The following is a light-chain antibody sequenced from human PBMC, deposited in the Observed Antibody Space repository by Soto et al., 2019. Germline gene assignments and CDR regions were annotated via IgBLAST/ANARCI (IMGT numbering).Light chain of an antibody. V-gene: IGKV1-39*01. Sequence: DIQMTQSPPSLSVSVGDRVTITCRASQGISSYLNWYQQKPGKAPKLLIYASSNLHTGVPSRFSGGGSGTDFTLTISSLQPADFATYYCQQSYSTPYTFGQGTKLEIK. CDR1: QGISSY. CDR2: ASS. J-gene: IGKJ2*01. CDR3: QQSYSTPYT.